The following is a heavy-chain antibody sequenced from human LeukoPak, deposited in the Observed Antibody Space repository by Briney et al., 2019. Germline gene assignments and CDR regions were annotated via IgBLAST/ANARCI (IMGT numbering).Heavy chain of an antibody. J-gene: IGHJ4*02. V-gene: IGHV3-23*01. D-gene: IGHD6-19*01. CDR1: GFTFSSYA. Sequence: HPGGSLRLSCAASGFTFSSYAMTWVRQAPGEGLEWVSSIIYSGGTTYYADSVKGRFTVSRDNSKNTLYLQMNSLRAEDTAIYYCAKDQRSIAVAGYFDYWGQGTLVTVSS. CDR2: IIYSGGTT. CDR3: AKDQRSIAVAGYFDY.